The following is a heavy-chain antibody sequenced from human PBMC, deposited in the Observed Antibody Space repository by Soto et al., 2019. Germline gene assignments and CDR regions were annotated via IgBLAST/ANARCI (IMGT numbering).Heavy chain of an antibody. J-gene: IGHJ6*02. CDR3: ARDPGTHYYYYGMDV. D-gene: IGHD1-1*01. Sequence: SVKVSCKASGGTFSSYAIIWVRQAPGQGLEWMGGIIPIFGTANYAQKFQGRVTITADESTSTAYMELSSLRSEDTAVYYCARDPGTHYYYYGMDVWGQGTTVTVSS. CDR1: GGTFSSYA. CDR2: IIPIFGTA. V-gene: IGHV1-69*13.